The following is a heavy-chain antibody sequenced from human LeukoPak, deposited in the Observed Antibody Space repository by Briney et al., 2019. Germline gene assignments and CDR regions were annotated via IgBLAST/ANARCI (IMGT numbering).Heavy chain of an antibody. J-gene: IGHJ4*02. CDR3: ARGCGSGSYIY. V-gene: IGHV3-48*04. D-gene: IGHD3-10*01. Sequence: GGSLRLSCAASGFTFSSYSMNWVRQAPGKGLEWVSYISSSGSTIYYADSVKGRFTISRDNAKNSLYLQMNSLRAEDTAVYYCARGCGSGSYIYWGQGTLITVSS. CDR1: GFTFSSYS. CDR2: ISSSGSTI.